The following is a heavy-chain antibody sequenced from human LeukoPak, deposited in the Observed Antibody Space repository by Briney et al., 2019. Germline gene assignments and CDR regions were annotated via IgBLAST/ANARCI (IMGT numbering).Heavy chain of an antibody. Sequence: SETLSLTCTVSRGSISSFYWSWTRQPPGKGLEWIGYISYSGNTKYNPSLKSRVTISVDTSKNQFSLELSSVTAADTAVYYCARDYGGKFDYWGQGTLVTVSS. V-gene: IGHV4-59*01. CDR3: ARDYGGKFDY. J-gene: IGHJ4*02. CDR1: RGSISSFY. D-gene: IGHD4-23*01. CDR2: ISYSGNT.